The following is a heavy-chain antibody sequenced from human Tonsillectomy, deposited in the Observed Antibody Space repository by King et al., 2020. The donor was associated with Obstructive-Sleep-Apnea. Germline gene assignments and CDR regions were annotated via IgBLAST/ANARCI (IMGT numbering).Heavy chain of an antibody. V-gene: IGHV3-30*04. CDR3: ARSSGYSYGDFDY. J-gene: IGHJ4*02. CDR2: ISDEGSNK. D-gene: IGHD5-18*01. Sequence: VQLVESGGGVVQPGRSLRLSCAASGFTFSSYAMHWVRQAPGKGLEWVAVISDEGSNKYYADSVKGRFTISRDNSKNTLYLQMNSLRAEDTAVYYCARSSGYSYGDFDYWGQGTLVTVSS. CDR1: GFTFSSYA.